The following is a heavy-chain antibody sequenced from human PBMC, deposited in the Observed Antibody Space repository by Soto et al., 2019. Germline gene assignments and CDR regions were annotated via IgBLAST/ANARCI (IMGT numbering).Heavy chain of an antibody. V-gene: IGHV3-66*01. CDR3: TRDYVHCNGVRCYGVPMDV. D-gene: IGHD2-15*01. CDR2: IQSGGST. CDR1: GFSVNSKY. J-gene: IGHJ6*04. Sequence: EVQLVESGGDLVQPGGSLRLSCAASGFSVNSKYMSWVRQAPGKGLEWVSLIQSGGSTYYAGSVKGRVPISRDFSENTLFLQRNSLRVEDTAVYYCTRDYVHCNGVRCYGVPMDVWGKGNTVTVSA.